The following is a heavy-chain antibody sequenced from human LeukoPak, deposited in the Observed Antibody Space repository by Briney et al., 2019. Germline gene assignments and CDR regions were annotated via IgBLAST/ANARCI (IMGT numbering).Heavy chain of an antibody. V-gene: IGHV3-21*01. D-gene: IGHD3-22*01. J-gene: IGHJ4*02. CDR1: GFTFSSYS. Sequence: GGSLRLSCAASGFTFSSYSMNWVRQAPGKGLEWVSSISSSSSYIYYADSVKGRFTISRDNPKNSLYLQMNSLRAEDTAVYYCAREFYYDSSGYYLDYWGQGTLVTVSS. CDR3: AREFYYDSSGYYLDY. CDR2: ISSSSSYI.